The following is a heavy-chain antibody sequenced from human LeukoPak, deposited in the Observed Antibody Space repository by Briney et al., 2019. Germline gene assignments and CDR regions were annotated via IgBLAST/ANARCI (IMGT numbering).Heavy chain of an antibody. Sequence: GGALRLSCAASGCTFSSYSISWVRQAPGKGLEWVSYISSSSTMSYADSVKGRFTISRDNANNSLYLQMSSLRDEDTAVYYCARGGTSSSLAYWGQGTLVTVSS. CDR1: GCTFSSYS. D-gene: IGHD4-23*01. CDR2: ISSSSTM. J-gene: IGHJ4*02. V-gene: IGHV3-48*02. CDR3: ARGGTSSSLAY.